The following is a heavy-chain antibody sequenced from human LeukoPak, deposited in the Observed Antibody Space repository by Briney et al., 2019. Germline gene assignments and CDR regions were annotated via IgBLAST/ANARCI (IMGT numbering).Heavy chain of an antibody. J-gene: IGHJ4*02. Sequence: QTGGSLRLSCAASGFTFSSYAMYWVRQAPGKGLEWVSGIFGSGGSTHYEDSVKGRFTISRDNSKNTVYLQMNSLRAEDTAVYYCAKTTTGYSSGRFPGWPVDYWGQGTLVTVSS. CDR2: IFGSGGST. D-gene: IGHD6-19*01. CDR1: GFTFSSYA. CDR3: AKTTTGYSSGRFPGWPVDY. V-gene: IGHV3-23*01.